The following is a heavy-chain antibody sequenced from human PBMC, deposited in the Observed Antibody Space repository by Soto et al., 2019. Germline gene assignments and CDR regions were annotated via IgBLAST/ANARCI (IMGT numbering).Heavy chain of an antibody. V-gene: IGHV3-53*01. CDR1: GFTVSSNY. J-gene: IGHJ4*02. Sequence: EVQLVESGGGLIQPGGSLRLSCAASGFTVSSNYMSWVRQAPGMGLEWVSVIYSGGSTYYADSVKGRFTISRDNSKNTLYLQMNSLRAEDTAVYYCARDGGYCSGGSCYFDYWGQGTLVTVSS. CDR3: ARDGGYCSGGSCYFDY. CDR2: IYSGGST. D-gene: IGHD2-15*01.